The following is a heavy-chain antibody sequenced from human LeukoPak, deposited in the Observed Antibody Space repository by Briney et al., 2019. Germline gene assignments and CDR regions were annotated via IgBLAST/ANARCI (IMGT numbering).Heavy chain of an antibody. V-gene: IGHV3-20*04. D-gene: IGHD6-19*01. CDR3: AKDLEGRYSSGWFGPGYFDY. CDR1: GFTFDDYG. J-gene: IGHJ4*02. CDR2: INWNGGST. Sequence: GGSLRLSCAASGFTFDDYGTSWVRQAPGKGLEWLSVINWNGGSTGYADSVKGRFTISTDNSKNTLYLQMNSLRAEDTAVYYCAKDLEGRYSSGWFGPGYFDYWGQGTLVTVSS.